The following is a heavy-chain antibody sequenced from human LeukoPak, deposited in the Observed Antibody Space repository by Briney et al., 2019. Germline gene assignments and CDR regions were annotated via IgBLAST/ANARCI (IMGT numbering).Heavy chain of an antibody. CDR3: ARAFQELPQLYYYYYMDV. D-gene: IGHD6-13*01. Sequence: PGGSLRLSCAASGFTFSSYEMNWARQAPGKGLEWVSYISSSGSTIYSAVSVKGRFTISRDNAKNSLYLQMNSLRAEDTAVYYCARAFQELPQLYYYYYMDVWGKGTTVTVSS. V-gene: IGHV3-48*03. CDR1: GFTFSSYE. J-gene: IGHJ6*03. CDR2: ISSSGSTI.